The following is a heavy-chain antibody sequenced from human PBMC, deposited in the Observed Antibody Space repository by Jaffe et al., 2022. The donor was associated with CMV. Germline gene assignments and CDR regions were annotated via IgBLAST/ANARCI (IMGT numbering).Heavy chain of an antibody. CDR3: ARNDITALGYYGMDV. CDR1: GYTFTGYY. V-gene: IGHV1-2*02. Sequence: QVQLVQSGAEVKKPGASVKVSCKASGYTFTGYYMHWVRQAPGQGLEWMGWINPNSGGTNYAQKFQGRVTMTRDTSISTAYMELSRLRSDDTAVYYCARNDITALGYYGMDVWGQGTTVTVSS. J-gene: IGHJ6*02. CDR2: INPNSGGT. D-gene: IGHD3-9*01.